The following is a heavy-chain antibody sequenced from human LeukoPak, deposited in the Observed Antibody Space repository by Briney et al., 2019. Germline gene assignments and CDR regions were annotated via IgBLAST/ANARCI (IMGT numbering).Heavy chain of an antibody. CDR2: INPNSGGT. D-gene: IGHD6-19*01. CDR3: ARPMGQQWLASVLDY. CDR1: GYTFTGYY. V-gene: IGHV1-2*02. Sequence: ASVKVSCKASGYTFTGYYIHWVRQAPGQGLEWMGWINPNSGGTNYAQKFQGRVTMTRDTSISTVYMELSRLRSDDTAVYYCARPMGQQWLASVLDYWGQGTLVTV. J-gene: IGHJ4*02.